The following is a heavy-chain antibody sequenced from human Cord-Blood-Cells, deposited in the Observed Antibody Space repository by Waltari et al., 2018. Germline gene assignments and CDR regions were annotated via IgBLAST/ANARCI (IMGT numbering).Heavy chain of an antibody. CDR3: ARAAVATWYFDY. J-gene: IGHJ4*02. CDR2: ISYDGSNK. V-gene: IGHV3-30-3*01. D-gene: IGHD5-12*01. CDR1: GFTFSSYA. Sequence: QVQLVESGGGVVQPGRSLRLSCAASGFTFSSYAMNWVRQAPGKGLEWVAVISYDGSNKYYADSVKGRFTISRDNSKNTLYLQMNSLRAEDTAVYYCARAAVATWYFDYWGQGTLVTVSS.